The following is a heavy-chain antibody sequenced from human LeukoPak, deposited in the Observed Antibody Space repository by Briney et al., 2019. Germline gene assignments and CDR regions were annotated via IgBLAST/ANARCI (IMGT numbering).Heavy chain of an antibody. V-gene: IGHV3-64D*06. J-gene: IGHJ4*02. D-gene: IGHD2-2*01. CDR1: GFTFSSYA. Sequence: GGSLRLSCSASGFTFSSYAMHWVRQAPGKGLEYVSAISSNGGSTYYADSVKGRFTISRDNSKNTLYLQMSSRRAEDTAVYYCVKDRGYCSSTSCYAGGDFDYWGQGTLVTVSS. CDR3: VKDRGYCSSTSCYAGGDFDY. CDR2: ISSNGGST.